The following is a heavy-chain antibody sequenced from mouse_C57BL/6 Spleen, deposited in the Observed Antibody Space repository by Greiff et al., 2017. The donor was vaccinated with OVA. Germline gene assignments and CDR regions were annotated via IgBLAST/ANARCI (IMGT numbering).Heavy chain of an antibody. CDR2: IYPGDGDT. CDR1: GYAFSSSW. Sequence: VKLMESGPELVKPGASVKISCKASGYAFSSSWMNWVKQRPGKGLEWIGRIYPGDGDTNYNGKFKGKATLTADKSSSTAYMQLSSLTSEDSAVYFCARGGTAQGYFDYWGQGTTLTVSS. D-gene: IGHD3-2*02. J-gene: IGHJ2*01. V-gene: IGHV1-82*01. CDR3: ARGGTAQGYFDY.